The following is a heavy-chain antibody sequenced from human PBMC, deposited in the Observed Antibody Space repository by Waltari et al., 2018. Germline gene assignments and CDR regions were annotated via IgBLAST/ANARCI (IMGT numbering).Heavy chain of an antibody. V-gene: IGHV1-3*01. D-gene: IGHD5-12*01. Sequence: VQLVQSGAGVKKPGAAVKVSCTASVYTFTRYAMHWVRQAPGQRLEWMGWINAGNGNTKYSQKFQGRVTITRDTSASTAYMELSSLRSEDTSVYYCARDPGHTIILDYWGHGTLVTVSS. J-gene: IGHJ4*01. CDR2: INAGNGNT. CDR3: ARDPGHTIILDY. CDR1: VYTFTRYA.